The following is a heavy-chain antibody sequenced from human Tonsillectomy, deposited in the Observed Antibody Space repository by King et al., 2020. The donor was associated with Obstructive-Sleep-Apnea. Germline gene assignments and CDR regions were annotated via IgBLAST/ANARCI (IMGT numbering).Heavy chain of an antibody. V-gene: IGHV3-30-3*01. D-gene: IGHD1-26*01. CDR1: GFTFSSYA. CDR2: ISYDGTNK. CDR3: ARSGRPEGGSSFREFKY. Sequence: VQLVESGGGVVQPGRSLRLSCAASGFTFSSYAMNWVRQAPGKGLEWVAVISYDGTNKNYADSVKGRFTTSRDNSKNTLHLQMNSLRAEDTAVYYCARSGRPEGGSSFREFKYWGQGTLVTVSS. J-gene: IGHJ4*02.